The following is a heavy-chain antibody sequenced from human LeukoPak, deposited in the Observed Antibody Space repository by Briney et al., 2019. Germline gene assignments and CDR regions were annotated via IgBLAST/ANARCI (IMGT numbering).Heavy chain of an antibody. CDR3: ARSLTKRVTEDY. CDR2: INQSGST. J-gene: IGHJ4*01. V-gene: IGHV4-34*10. CDR1: GGSFSGYY. Sequence: PSETLSLTCAIYGGSFSGYYWSWIRQPPGKGLEWIGDINQSGSTNYNPSLESRISISVDTSQTQFYLRLTSVTAADTAVYYCARSLTKRVTEDYWGHGILVTVSS. D-gene: IGHD1-14*01.